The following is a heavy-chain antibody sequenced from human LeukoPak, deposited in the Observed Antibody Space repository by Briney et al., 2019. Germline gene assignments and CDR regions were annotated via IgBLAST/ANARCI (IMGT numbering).Heavy chain of an antibody. CDR2: INTYIGNT. D-gene: IGHD1-26*01. V-gene: IGHV1-18*01. CDR3: ARDNSVGDNAWWFDP. J-gene: IGHJ5*02. CDR1: GYTFTSHG. Sequence: ASVKVSCKSSGYTFTSHGFSWVRQAPGQGLEWMGWINTYIGNTNYAQKFQGRVTVTTDTSTSTAYMELSSLRSEDTAIYYCARDNSVGDNAWWFDPWGQGTLVTVSS.